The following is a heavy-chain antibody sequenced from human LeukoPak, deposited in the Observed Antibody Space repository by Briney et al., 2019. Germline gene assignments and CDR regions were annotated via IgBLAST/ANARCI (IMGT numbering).Heavy chain of an antibody. J-gene: IGHJ3*02. CDR1: GYTFTSYG. V-gene: IGHV1-18*01. Sequence: ASVKVSCKASGYTFTSYGISWVRQAPGQGLEWMGWISAYNGNTNYAQRLQGRVTMTTETSTTTAYMELRSLTSDDTAVYYCAKVGKGNLVEAFDNWGQGTVVTVFS. CDR2: ISAYNGNT. CDR3: AKVGKGNLVEAFDN. D-gene: IGHD1-14*01.